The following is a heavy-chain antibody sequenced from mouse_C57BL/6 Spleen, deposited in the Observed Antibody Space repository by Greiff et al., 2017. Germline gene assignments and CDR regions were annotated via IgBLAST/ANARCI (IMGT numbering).Heavy chain of an antibody. CDR2: ISSGGSYT. J-gene: IGHJ4*01. Sequence: EVMLVESGGDLVKPGGSLKLSCAASGFTFSSYGMSWVRQTPDKRLEWVATISSGGSYTYYPDNAKNTLYLQMSSLKSEDTAMYYCARGGYDYDDYAMDYWGQGTSVTVSS. CDR1: GFTFSSYG. CDR3: ARGGYDYDDYAMDY. V-gene: IGHV5-6*02. D-gene: IGHD2-4*01.